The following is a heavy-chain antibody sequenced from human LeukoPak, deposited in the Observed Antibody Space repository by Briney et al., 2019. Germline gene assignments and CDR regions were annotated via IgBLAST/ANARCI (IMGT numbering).Heavy chain of an antibody. CDR3: ARRIAAAGTFDY. J-gene: IGHJ4*02. CDR2: ISRSSSYT. V-gene: IGHV3-11*06. D-gene: IGHD6-13*01. CDR1: GFTFSDYY. Sequence: GGSLRLSCAASGFTFSDYYMSWIRQAPGKGLEWVSYISRSSSYTNYADSVKGRFTISRDNAKNSLYLQMNSLRAEDTAVYYCARRIAAAGTFDYWGQGTLVTVSS.